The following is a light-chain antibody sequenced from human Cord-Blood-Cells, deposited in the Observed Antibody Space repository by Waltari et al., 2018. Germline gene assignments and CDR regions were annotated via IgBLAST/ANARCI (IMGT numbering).Light chain of an antibody. Sequence: AIRMTQSPSSFSASTGDRVTITCRASQGISSYLAWYQQKPGKAPKLLIYAASTLKSGVPSRFSGSGSGTDFTLTISCLQSEDFATYYCQQYYSYPPTFGGGTKVEIK. J-gene: IGKJ4*01. CDR3: QQYYSYPPT. CDR2: AAS. V-gene: IGKV1-8*01. CDR1: QGISSY.